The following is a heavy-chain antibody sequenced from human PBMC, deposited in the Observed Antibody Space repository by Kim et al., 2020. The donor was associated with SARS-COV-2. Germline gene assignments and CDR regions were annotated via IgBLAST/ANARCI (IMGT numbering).Heavy chain of an antibody. Sequence: PGDSDTRYSPSFQGQVTISADKSISTAYLQWSSLKASDTAMYYCARPPLYWGQGTLVTVSS. CDR2: PGDSDT. J-gene: IGHJ4*02. CDR3: ARPPLY. V-gene: IGHV5-51*01.